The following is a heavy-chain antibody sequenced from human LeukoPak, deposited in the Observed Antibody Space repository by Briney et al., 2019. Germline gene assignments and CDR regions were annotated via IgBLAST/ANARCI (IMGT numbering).Heavy chain of an antibody. J-gene: IGHJ4*02. CDR1: GGSFSGYY. Sequence: PSETLSLTCAVYGGSFSGYYWSWIRQPPGKGLEWIGEINHSGSTNYNPSLKSRVTISVDTSKNQFSLKLSSVTAADTAVYYCARPYYDILTGHRLYYFDYWGQGTLVTASS. CDR3: ARPYYDILTGHRLYYFDY. V-gene: IGHV4-34*01. CDR2: INHSGST. D-gene: IGHD3-9*01.